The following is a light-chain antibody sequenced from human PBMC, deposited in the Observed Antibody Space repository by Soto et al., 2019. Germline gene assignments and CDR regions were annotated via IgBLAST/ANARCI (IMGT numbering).Light chain of an antibody. CDR1: QSVSSSY. J-gene: IGKJ2*01. CDR3: QQYSGPGMYT. V-gene: IGKV3-20*01. Sequence: EIVLTQSPGTLSLSPGEGATLSCRASQSVSSSYLAWYQQKPGQAPRLLIYGASSRATGIPDRFSGSGSGTGFTLTISRLEPEDFAEYYCQQYSGPGMYTFGQGTKLEIK. CDR2: GAS.